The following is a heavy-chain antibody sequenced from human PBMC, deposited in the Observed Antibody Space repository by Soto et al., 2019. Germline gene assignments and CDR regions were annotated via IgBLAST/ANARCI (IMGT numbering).Heavy chain of an antibody. J-gene: IGHJ5*02. Sequence: SETLSLTCAVYGGSFSGYCWSWIRQPPGKGLEWIGEINHSGSTNYNPSLKSRVTISVDTSKNQFSLKLSSVTAADTAVYYCAREYYYGSGSVNWFDPWGQGTLVTVSS. CDR3: AREYYYGSGSVNWFDP. V-gene: IGHV4-34*09. CDR1: GGSFSGYC. D-gene: IGHD3-10*01. CDR2: INHSGST.